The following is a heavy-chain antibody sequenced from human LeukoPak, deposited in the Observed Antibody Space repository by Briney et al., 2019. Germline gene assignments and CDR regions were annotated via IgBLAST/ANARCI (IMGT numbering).Heavy chain of an antibody. Sequence: PSETLSLTCAVYGGSFSGYYWSWIRQPPGKGLEWIGEINHSGSTDYNPSLSSRVTISADTSKNQFSLRLRSVTAADTAVYYCARDRRGGVPLTGGWFDPWGQGTLVTVSS. CDR1: GGSFSGYY. J-gene: IGHJ5*02. V-gene: IGHV4-34*01. D-gene: IGHD3-3*01. CDR3: ARDRRGGVPLTGGWFDP. CDR2: INHSGST.